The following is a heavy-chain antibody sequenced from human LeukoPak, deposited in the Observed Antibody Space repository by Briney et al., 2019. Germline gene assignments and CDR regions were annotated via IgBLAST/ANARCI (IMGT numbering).Heavy chain of an antibody. CDR3: ARVPRYDPHYYGMDV. J-gene: IGHJ6*02. CDR1: GYTFTSYG. Sequence: GVSVKVSCKASGYTFTSYGISWVRQAPGQGLEWMGWISAYNGNTNYAQKLQGRVTMTTDTSTSTAYMELRSLRSDDTAVYYCARVPRYDPHYYGMDVWGQGTTVTVSS. V-gene: IGHV1-18*01. D-gene: IGHD1-1*01. CDR2: ISAYNGNT.